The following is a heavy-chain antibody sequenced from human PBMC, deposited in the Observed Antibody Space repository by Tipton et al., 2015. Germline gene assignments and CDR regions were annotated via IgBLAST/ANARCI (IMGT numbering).Heavy chain of an antibody. J-gene: IGHJ4*02. D-gene: IGHD4-23*01. V-gene: IGHV4-59*01. CDR1: GGSINNNY. CDR3: ARARGRHGGLFDS. CDR2: VFHNGDS. Sequence: TLSLTCTVSGGSINNNYWSWIRQPPGKGLEYMGYVFHNGDSNYNPSLKSRVSMSVGTSKTQFSLKMSSVTASDTAVYYCARARGRHGGLFDSWGQGILVTVSS.